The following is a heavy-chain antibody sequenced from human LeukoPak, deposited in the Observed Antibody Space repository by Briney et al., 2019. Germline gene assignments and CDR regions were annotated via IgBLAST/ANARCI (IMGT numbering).Heavy chain of an antibody. CDR3: ARHHHSSSWSDDAFDI. CDR2: IKQDGSEK. Sequence: PGGSLRLSCAASGFTFSSYWMSWVRQAPGKGLEWVANIKQDGSEKYYVDSVKGRFTISRDNAKNSLYLQMNSLRAEDTAVYYCARHHHSSSWSDDAFDIWGQGTMVTVSS. CDR1: GFTFSSYW. D-gene: IGHD6-13*01. V-gene: IGHV3-7*01. J-gene: IGHJ3*02.